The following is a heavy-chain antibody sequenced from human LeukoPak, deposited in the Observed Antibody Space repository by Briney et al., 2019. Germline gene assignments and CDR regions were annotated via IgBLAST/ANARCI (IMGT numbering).Heavy chain of an antibody. CDR2: ISNSGGST. CDR1: GFTFSSYA. Sequence: TGGSLSLSCAASGFTFSSYAMSWVRQAPGKGLEWVSGISNSGGSTYYADSVKGRFTISRDNSKNTLYLQMNSLRAEDTAVYYCAKVILQYYFDYWGQGTLVTVSS. CDR3: AKVILQYYFDY. V-gene: IGHV3-23*01. J-gene: IGHJ4*02.